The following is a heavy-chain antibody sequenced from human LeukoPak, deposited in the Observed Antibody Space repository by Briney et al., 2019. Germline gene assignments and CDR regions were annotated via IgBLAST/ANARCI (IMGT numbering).Heavy chain of an antibody. Sequence: SGTLSLTCAVSGGSISSSNWWSWVRQPPGKGLEWIGEIYHSVDTKYNASLKSRVTISVDRSKNQFSLKLSSVTAADTAVYYCARGPPGIAAAGRGAPIDYWGQGTLVTVSS. CDR1: GGSISSSNW. J-gene: IGHJ4*02. V-gene: IGHV4-4*02. CDR2: IYHSVDT. D-gene: IGHD6-13*01. CDR3: ARGPPGIAAAGRGAPIDY.